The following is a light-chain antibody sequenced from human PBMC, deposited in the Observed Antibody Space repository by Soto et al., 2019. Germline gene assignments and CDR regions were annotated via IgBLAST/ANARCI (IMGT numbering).Light chain of an antibody. CDR2: GVS. CDR3: QQYDKSPLT. Sequence: EIVLTQSPGTLSLSPGERATLSCRASQSVSSNYLAWYQQKPGQPPRLLIYGVSNRATGIPDRFSGSGSGTDFTLTISRVEPEDVAVYYCQQYDKSPLTFGGGTKVEIK. V-gene: IGKV3-20*01. CDR1: QSVSSNY. J-gene: IGKJ4*01.